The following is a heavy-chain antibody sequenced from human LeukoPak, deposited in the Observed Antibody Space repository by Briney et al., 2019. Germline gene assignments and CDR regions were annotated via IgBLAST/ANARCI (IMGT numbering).Heavy chain of an antibody. CDR3: ARDWGSSGWYNWFDP. CDR1: GFSIGNHG. J-gene: IGHJ5*02. D-gene: IGHD3-16*01. Sequence: GGSLRLSCAVSGFSIGNHGMHWVRQAPDKGLEWVAMISHDGGAEYYGDSVKGRLTISRDNSENTLYLQMNGLRVEDTAVYYRARDWGSSGWYNWFDPWGQGTLVIVSS. V-gene: IGHV3-30*03. CDR2: ISHDGGAE.